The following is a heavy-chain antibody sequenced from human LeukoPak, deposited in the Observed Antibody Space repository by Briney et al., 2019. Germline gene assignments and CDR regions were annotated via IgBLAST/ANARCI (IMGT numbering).Heavy chain of an antibody. CDR1: GGSFSGYY. CDR2: INHSGST. D-gene: IGHD2-2*01. V-gene: IGHV4-34*01. J-gene: IGHJ5*02. CDR3: ARLARPDIVVVPAASNWFDP. Sequence: PSETLSLTCAVYGGSFSGYYWSWIRQPPGKGLEWIGEINHSGSTNYNPSLKSRVTISVDTSKNQFSLKLSSVTAADTAVYYCARLARPDIVVVPAASNWFDPWGQGTLVTVSS.